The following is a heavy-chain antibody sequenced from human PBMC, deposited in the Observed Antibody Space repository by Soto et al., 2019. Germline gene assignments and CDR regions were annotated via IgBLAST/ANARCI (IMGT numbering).Heavy chain of an antibody. V-gene: IGHV4-39*01. D-gene: IGHD2-15*01. Sequence: SETLSLTCTVSGGSISSSSYYWGWIRQPPGKGLEWIGSIYYSGSTYYNPSLKSRVTISVDTSKNQFSLKLGAVTAADTAVYYCARHLPIVVVVAATRGNWFDPWGQGTLVTVSS. CDR2: IYYSGST. CDR1: GGSISSSSYY. J-gene: IGHJ5*02. CDR3: ARHLPIVVVVAATRGNWFDP.